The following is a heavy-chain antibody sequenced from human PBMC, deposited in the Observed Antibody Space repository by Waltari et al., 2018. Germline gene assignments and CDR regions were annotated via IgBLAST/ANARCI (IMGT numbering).Heavy chain of an antibody. Sequence: QLQLQESGPGLVKPSETLSLTCTVSGGSISSSSYYWGWIRQPPGKGLEWIGSIYYSGSTYYNPSLKSRVTISVDTSKNQFSLKLSSVTAADTAVYYCARHDYGDYLVDYWGQGTLVTVSS. CDR3: ARHDYGDYLVDY. J-gene: IGHJ4*02. CDR1: GGSISSSSYY. D-gene: IGHD4-17*01. V-gene: IGHV4-39*01. CDR2: IYYSGST.